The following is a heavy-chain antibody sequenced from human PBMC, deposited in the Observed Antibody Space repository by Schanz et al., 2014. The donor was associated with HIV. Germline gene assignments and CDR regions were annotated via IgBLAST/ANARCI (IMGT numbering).Heavy chain of an antibody. CDR2: ISYDGSEK. V-gene: IGHV3-30*18. CDR1: GFTFSSYG. D-gene: IGHD3-3*01. CDR3: AKDQGYDFWSGYYNYYGMDV. J-gene: IGHJ6*02. Sequence: QVQLVESGGGVVQPGRSLRLSCAASGFTFSSYGMHWVRQAPGKGLEWVAVISYDGSEKYHAGSVKGRFTISRDNSKNTLYLQMNSLRAEDTAVYYCAKDQGYDFWSGYYNYYGMDVWGQGTTVTVSS.